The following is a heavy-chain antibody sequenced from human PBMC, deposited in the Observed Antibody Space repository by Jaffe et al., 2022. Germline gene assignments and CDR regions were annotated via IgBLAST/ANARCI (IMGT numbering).Heavy chain of an antibody. CDR3: TRESYDSNAYRVEFAP. CDR2: IRSKAYGGTT. Sequence: EVQLVESGGGLVQPGRSLRLSCTASGITLGDYAVSWVRQAPGKGLEWAGIIRSKAYGGTTDYAASVKGRFSISRDESKSIAYLQMNSLTTEDTGVYYCTRESYDSNAYRVEFAPWGQGTLVTVSS. V-gene: IGHV3-49*04. CDR1: GITLGDYA. D-gene: IGHD3-22*01. J-gene: IGHJ5*02.